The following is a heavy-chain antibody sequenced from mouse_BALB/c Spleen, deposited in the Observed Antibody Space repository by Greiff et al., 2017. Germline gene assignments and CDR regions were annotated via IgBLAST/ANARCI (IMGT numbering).Heavy chain of an antibody. V-gene: IGHV2-2*02. D-gene: IGHD2-14*01. Sequence: VQLQQSGPGLVQPSQSLSITCTVSGFSLTSYGVHWVRQSPGKGLEWLGVIWSGGSTDYNAAFISRLSISKDNSKSQVFFKMNSLQANDTAIYYCARKSSPYYRYDVGDYYSMDYWGQGTSVTVSS. J-gene: IGHJ4*01. CDR3: ARKSSPYYRYDVGDYYSMDY. CDR2: IWSGGST. CDR1: GFSLTSYG.